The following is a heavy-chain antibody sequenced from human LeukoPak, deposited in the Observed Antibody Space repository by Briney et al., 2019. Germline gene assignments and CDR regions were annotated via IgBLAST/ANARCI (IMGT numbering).Heavy chain of an antibody. Sequence: SETLSLTCTVSGGSISSYYWSWLRQPPGEGLEWIGYIYYSGSTNYNPSLKSRVTISVDTSKNQFSLKLSSVTAADTAVYYCARDGKSGYFDYWGQGTLVTVSS. D-gene: IGHD3-10*01. CDR2: IYYSGST. V-gene: IGHV4-59*01. J-gene: IGHJ4*02. CDR1: GGSISSYY. CDR3: ARDGKSGYFDY.